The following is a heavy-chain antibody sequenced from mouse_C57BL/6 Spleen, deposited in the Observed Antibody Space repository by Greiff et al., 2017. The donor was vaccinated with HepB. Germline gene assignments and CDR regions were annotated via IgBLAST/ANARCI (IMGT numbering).Heavy chain of an antibody. CDR1: GYTFTSYT. J-gene: IGHJ4*01. Sequence: QVQLKESGAELARPGASVKMSCKASGYTFTSYTMHWVKQRPGQGLEWIGYINPSSGYTKYNQKFKDKATLTADKSSSTAYMQLSSLTSEDSAVYYCARGGNRMDYWGQGTSVTVSS. CDR3: ARGGNRMDY. V-gene: IGHV1-4*01. CDR2: INPSSGYT.